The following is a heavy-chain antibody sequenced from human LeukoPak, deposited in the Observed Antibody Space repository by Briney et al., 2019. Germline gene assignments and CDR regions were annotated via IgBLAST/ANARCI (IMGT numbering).Heavy chain of an antibody. CDR1: GFTFSSYE. Sequence: PGGSLRLSCAASGFTFSSYEMNWVRQAPGKGLEWVSYISSSGSTIYYADSVKGRFTISRDNAKNSLYLQMNSLRAEDTAVYYCARDPPYIQSYWGQGTLVTVSS. CDR2: ISSSGSTI. J-gene: IGHJ4*02. V-gene: IGHV3-48*03. CDR3: ARDPPYIQSY.